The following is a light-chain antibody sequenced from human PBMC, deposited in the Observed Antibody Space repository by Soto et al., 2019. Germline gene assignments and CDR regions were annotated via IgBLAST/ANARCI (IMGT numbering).Light chain of an antibody. CDR1: QDIRTS. V-gene: IGKV1-33*01. Sequence: DIQMTQSPSSLSASVGARVSITCQASQDIRTSLSWFQQKAGRAPKLLIYGASYLETGVPSRFRGSGSVTDFTFTISSLQPEDIATYYCQHYHNLPPFTFGPGTRVDVK. CDR2: GAS. J-gene: IGKJ3*01. CDR3: QHYHNLPPFT.